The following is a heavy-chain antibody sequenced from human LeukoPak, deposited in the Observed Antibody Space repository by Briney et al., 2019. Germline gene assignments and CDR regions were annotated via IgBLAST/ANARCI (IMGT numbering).Heavy chain of an antibody. Sequence: GASVKVSCKASGGTFSSYAISWVRQAPGQGLEWMGGIIPIFGTANYAQKFQGRVTITADESTSTAYMELSSLRSEDTAVYYCAREQRSGSYLTSSYYMDVWGKGTTVTISS. V-gene: IGHV1-69*13. CDR3: AREQRSGSYLTSSYYMDV. J-gene: IGHJ6*03. D-gene: IGHD3-10*01. CDR1: GGTFSSYA. CDR2: IIPIFGTA.